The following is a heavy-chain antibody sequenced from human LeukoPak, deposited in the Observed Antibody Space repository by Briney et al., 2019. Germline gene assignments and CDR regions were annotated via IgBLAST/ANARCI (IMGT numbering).Heavy chain of an antibody. J-gene: IGHJ4*02. D-gene: IGHD3-22*01. Sequence: GRSLRLSCAASGFTFSSYAMHWVRQAPGKGLEWVAVISYVGSNKYYADSVKGRFTISRDNSKNTLYLQMNSLRAEDTAVYYCARTDAMIVVVTGGFDYWGQGTLVTVSS. CDR3: ARTDAMIVVVTGGFDY. CDR1: GFTFSSYA. V-gene: IGHV3-30-3*01. CDR2: ISYVGSNK.